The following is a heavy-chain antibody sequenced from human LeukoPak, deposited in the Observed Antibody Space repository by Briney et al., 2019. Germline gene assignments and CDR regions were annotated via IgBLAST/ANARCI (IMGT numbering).Heavy chain of an antibody. CDR3: ARASRFSGYENFDY. Sequence: PGGSLKLSCAASGFTFSSYAMHWVRQAPGKGLEWVAVISYDGSNKYYADSVKGRFTISRDNSKNTLYLQMNSLRAEDTAVHYCARASRFSGYENFDYWGQGTLVTVSS. CDR1: GFTFSSYA. D-gene: IGHD5-12*01. V-gene: IGHV3-30*01. CDR2: ISYDGSNK. J-gene: IGHJ4*02.